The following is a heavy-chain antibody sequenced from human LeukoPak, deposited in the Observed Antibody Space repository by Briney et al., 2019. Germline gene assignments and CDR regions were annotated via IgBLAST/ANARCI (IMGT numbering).Heavy chain of an antibody. V-gene: IGHV1-69*06. CDR3: ARGDPYSGYDWGFDP. CDR2: IIPIFGTA. CDR1: GYTFTGYY. D-gene: IGHD5-12*01. J-gene: IGHJ5*02. Sequence: ASVKVSCKASGYTFTGYYMHWVRQAPGQGLEWMGGIIPIFGTANYAQKFQGRVTITADKSTSTAYMELSSLRSEDTAVYYCARGDPYSGYDWGFDPWGQGTLVTVSS.